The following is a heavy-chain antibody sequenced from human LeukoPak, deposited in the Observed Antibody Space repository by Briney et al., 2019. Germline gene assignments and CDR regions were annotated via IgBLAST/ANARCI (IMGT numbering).Heavy chain of an antibody. J-gene: IGHJ4*02. CDR3: TKPSGSGVDY. Sequence: GGTLRLSCAASGCTFSTYAMSWVRQAPGKGLEWVASISGSGGSTYYADSVNGPFTNSRDNSKTTLYLQMTSLRAENTAVYYCTKPSGSGVDYWGRGTRVTVSS. V-gene: IGHV3-23*01. D-gene: IGHD1-26*01. CDR2: ISGSGGST. CDR1: GCTFSTYA.